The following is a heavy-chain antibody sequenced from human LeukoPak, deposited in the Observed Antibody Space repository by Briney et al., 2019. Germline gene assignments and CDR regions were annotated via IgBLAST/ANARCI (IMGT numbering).Heavy chain of an antibody. J-gene: IGHJ4*02. CDR1: GFTFSSYW. D-gene: IGHD6-13*01. V-gene: IGHV3-74*01. Sequence: GGSLRLSCAASGFTFSSYWMHWVRQAPGKGLVWVSRINSDGSSTSYADSVKGRFTISRDNSKNTLYLQMNSLKIEDTAVYYCTTDLLAAVGLVSFFDFWGQGALVTVSS. CDR3: TTDLLAAVGLVSFFDF. CDR2: INSDGSST.